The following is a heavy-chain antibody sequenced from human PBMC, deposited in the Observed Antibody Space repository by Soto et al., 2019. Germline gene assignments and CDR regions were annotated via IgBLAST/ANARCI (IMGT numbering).Heavy chain of an antibody. Sequence: QVQLVQSGAEVKKPGSSVKVSCKASGGTFSSYTISWVRQAPGQGLEWMGRIIPILGIANYAQKFQGRVTITADRSTSTAYMELSSLRSEDTAVYYCARDTAVAPGDYWGQGTLVTVSS. CDR1: GGTFSSYT. CDR2: IIPILGIA. CDR3: ARDTAVAPGDY. V-gene: IGHV1-69*08. D-gene: IGHD6-19*01. J-gene: IGHJ4*02.